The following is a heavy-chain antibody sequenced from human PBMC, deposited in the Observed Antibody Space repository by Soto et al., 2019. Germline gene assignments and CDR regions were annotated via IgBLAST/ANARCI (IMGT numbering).Heavy chain of an antibody. V-gene: IGHV3-74*01. J-gene: IGHJ4*02. CDR2: IYTDGSRA. CDR3: ARGARNYYYFDY. CDR1: GFTFSSHW. D-gene: IGHD1-7*01. Sequence: EVQLVESGGGLVQPGGSLRLSCAASGFTFSSHWMHWVRQAPGKGLVWVSRIYTDGSRADYADSVKGRFTISRDNAKNTVYLQVNSLGAEDTAVYYCARGARNYYYFDYWGQGTLVTVSS.